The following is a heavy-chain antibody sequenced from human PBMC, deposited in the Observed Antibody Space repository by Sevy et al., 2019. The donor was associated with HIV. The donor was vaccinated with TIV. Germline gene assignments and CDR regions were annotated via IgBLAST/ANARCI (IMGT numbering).Heavy chain of an antibody. CDR2: IWSDGSNK. D-gene: IGHD1-7*01. CDR3: AREERSGTTTSFDY. J-gene: IGHJ4*02. V-gene: IGHV3-33*01. CDR1: GFTFSDYG. Sequence: GGSLRLSCAASGFTFSDYGMHWVRQAPGKGLEWVAVIWSDGSNKYYGDSVKGRFTISRDSSKNTLFLQMNSLRVDDTAVYYCAREERSGTTTSFDYWGQVALVTVSS.